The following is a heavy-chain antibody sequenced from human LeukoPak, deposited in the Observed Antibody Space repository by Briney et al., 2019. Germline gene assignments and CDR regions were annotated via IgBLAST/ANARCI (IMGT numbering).Heavy chain of an antibody. CDR1: GYSISSGYY. V-gene: IGHV4-38-2*02. CDR2: IYHSGST. CDR3: ARSRKLTGTTDY. D-gene: IGHD1-7*01. Sequence: SETLSLTCTVSGYSISSGYYWGWIRQPPGKGLEWIGSIYHSGSTYYNPSLKSRVTISVDTSKNQFSLKLSSVTAAGTAVYYCARSRKLTGTTDYWGQGTLVTVSS. J-gene: IGHJ4*02.